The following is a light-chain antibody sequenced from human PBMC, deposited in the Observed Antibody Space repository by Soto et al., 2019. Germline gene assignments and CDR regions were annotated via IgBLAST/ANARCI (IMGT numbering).Light chain of an antibody. CDR2: EVR. CDR3: SSYTSSNTGV. V-gene: IGLV2-14*01. CDR1: SSDVGDYDY. J-gene: IGLJ3*02. Sequence: QSVLTQPASVSGSPGQSITISCTGTSSDVGDYDYVSWYQQHPGKAPKLMIHEVRNRPSGVSNRFSGSKSGNTASLTISGLQAEDEADYYCSSYTSSNTGVFGGGTKLTVL.